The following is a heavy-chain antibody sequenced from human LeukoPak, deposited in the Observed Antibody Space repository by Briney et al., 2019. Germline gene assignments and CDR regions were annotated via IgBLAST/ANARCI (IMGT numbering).Heavy chain of an antibody. CDR2: INHSGST. J-gene: IGHJ5*02. CDR3: ARGRRVEWFFLDEKNWFDP. CDR1: GGSFSGYY. V-gene: IGHV4-34*01. D-gene: IGHD3-3*01. Sequence: SETLSLTCAVYGGSFSGYYWSWIRQPPGKGLEWIGEINHSGSTDYNPSLKSRVTISVDTSKNQFSLKLSSVTAADTAVYYCARGRRVEWFFLDEKNWFDPWGQGTLVTVSS.